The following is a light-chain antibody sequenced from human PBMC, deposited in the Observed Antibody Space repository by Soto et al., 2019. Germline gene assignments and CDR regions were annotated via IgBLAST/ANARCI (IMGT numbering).Light chain of an antibody. CDR3: QQYKEWPPKYT. CDR1: QSVSSN. J-gene: IGKJ2*01. Sequence: EIVMTQSPATLTVSPGERAILSCRASQSVSSNLAWYQQQPGQAPRLLLFGSSSRATAIPARVSGSGSATEFTLTITSLQSENFAVDYCQQYKEWPPKYTFGQGTKLEIK. V-gene: IGKV3-15*01. CDR2: GSS.